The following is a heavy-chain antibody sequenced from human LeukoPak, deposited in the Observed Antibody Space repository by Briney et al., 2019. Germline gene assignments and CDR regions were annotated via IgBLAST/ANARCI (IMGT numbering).Heavy chain of an antibody. D-gene: IGHD3-22*01. Sequence: GGSLRLSCTASGLSFSNAWMSWVRQAPGKGLEWVGRIISRTSGGATDYAAPVRGRFTISRDDSQNTLYLQMNSLKTEDTAVYYCTQCRYSYDVTGYSYFDYWGQGIPVTVSS. CDR3: TQCRYSYDVTGYSYFDY. V-gene: IGHV3-15*01. J-gene: IGHJ4*02. CDR1: GLSFSNAW. CDR2: IISRTSGGAT.